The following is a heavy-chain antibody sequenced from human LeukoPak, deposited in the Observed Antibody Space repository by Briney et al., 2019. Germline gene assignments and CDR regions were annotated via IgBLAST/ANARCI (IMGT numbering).Heavy chain of an antibody. CDR3: ARGSGAYDRTGNFYYYMDV. J-gene: IGHJ6*03. Sequence: SETLSLTCTVYGGSFSDYSWSWIRQSPGRGLEWIGEIDHSGSTNYNQSLKSRVTISVDTSKNQVSLKLTSVTAADSALFYCARGSGAYDRTGNFYYYMDVWGKGTTVTVSS. CDR1: GGSFSDYS. V-gene: IGHV4-34*01. CDR2: IDHSGST. D-gene: IGHD3-22*01.